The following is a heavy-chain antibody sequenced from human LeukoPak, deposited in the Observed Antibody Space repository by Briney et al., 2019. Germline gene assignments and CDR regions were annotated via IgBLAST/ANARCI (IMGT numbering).Heavy chain of an antibody. Sequence: SETLSLTCTVSGGSLSSYYWSWIRQPPGKGLEWIGYIYYSGSTNYNPSLKSRVTISVDTSKNQFSLKLNSVTAADTAVYYCARAGRQQLVPDAFDIWGQGTMVTVSS. CDR1: GGSLSSYY. CDR2: IYYSGST. J-gene: IGHJ3*02. V-gene: IGHV4-59*01. CDR3: ARAGRQQLVPDAFDI. D-gene: IGHD6-13*01.